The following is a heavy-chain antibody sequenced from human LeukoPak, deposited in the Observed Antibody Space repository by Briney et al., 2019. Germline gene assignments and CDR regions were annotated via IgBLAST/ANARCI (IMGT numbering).Heavy chain of an antibody. CDR2: MNPNSGNT. V-gene: IGHV1-8*02. Sequence: ASVKVSCKASRYTFTGYYMHWVRQAPGQGLEWMGWMNPNSGNTGYAQKFQGRVTMTRNTSISTAYMELSSLRSEDTAVYYCARAGSGIVGAPLDYWGQGTLVTVSS. D-gene: IGHD1-26*01. J-gene: IGHJ4*02. CDR1: RYTFTGYY. CDR3: ARAGSGIVGAPLDY.